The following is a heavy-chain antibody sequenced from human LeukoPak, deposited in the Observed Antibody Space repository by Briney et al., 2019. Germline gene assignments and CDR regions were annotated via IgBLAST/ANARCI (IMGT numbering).Heavy chain of an antibody. CDR2: VSDGGSSA. D-gene: IGHD3-9*01. CDR1: GFTFRNYG. Sequence: GGSLRLSCAASGFTFRNYGMSWVRQAPGKGLEWVSVVSDGGSSAYYTDSVKGRFTISRDNSKNSLYLQMNSLRAEDTAVYYCARASYDILAGYFDYWGQGTLVTVSS. V-gene: IGHV3-23*01. CDR3: ARASYDILAGYFDY. J-gene: IGHJ4*02.